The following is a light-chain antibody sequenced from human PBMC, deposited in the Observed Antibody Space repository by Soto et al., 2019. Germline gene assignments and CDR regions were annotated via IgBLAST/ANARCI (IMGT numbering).Light chain of an antibody. CDR1: KSISYW. CDR2: DAS. V-gene: IGKV1-5*01. CDR3: QQYNSYSWT. J-gene: IGKJ1*01. Sequence: DIQMTQAPSTLSASVGDRVTITCRASKSISYWLAWYQQKPGKAPNLLIYDASNLESGVPSRFSGSGFGTEFTLTISSLQPDDFATYYCQQYNSYSWTFGQGTKVDLK.